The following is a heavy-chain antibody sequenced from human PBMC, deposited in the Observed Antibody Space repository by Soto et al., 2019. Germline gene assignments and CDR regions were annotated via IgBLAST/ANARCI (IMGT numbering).Heavy chain of an antibody. CDR1: GDSINNGYRY. Sequence: PSETLSLTCSVSGDSINNGYRYWGWILQPPGKGLEWIGTIYYIGTTYYNPSLKSRLTMSVDTYKNQISLLVTSVSAADTAFYYCVSNTPSSPWCEYLGQETMVTVSA. CDR2: IYYIGTT. CDR3: VSNTPSSPWCEY. J-gene: IGHJ4*02. D-gene: IGHD6-6*01. V-gene: IGHV4-39*01.